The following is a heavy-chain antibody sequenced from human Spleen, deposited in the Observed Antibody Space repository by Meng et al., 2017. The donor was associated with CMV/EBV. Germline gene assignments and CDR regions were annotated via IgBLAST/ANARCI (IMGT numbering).Heavy chain of an antibody. V-gene: IGHV1-2*02. CDR2: SNPDSGGT. J-gene: IGHJ6*02. CDR1: GYTFAGYY. CDR3: ARTYDILKDGLDV. D-gene: IGHD3-9*01. Sequence: ASVKVSCKASGYTFAGYYIHWVRQAPGQGLEWMGWSNPDSGGTNYAQKFQGRVTMTRDTSITTAYMELRSLRSDDTAIYYCARTYDILKDGLDVWGPGTTVTVSS.